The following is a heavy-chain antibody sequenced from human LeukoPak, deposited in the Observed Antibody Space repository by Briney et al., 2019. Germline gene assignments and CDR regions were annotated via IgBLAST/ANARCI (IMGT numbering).Heavy chain of an antibody. CDR2: ISSSSGTI. Sequence: GGSLRLSCAASGFTFSSYSMNWVRQAPGKGLEWIAYISSSSGTIYYADSVKGRFTISRDNAKNSLYLQMSSLRDEDTAVYYCAPSMTTVVSDYFDYWGQGTLVTASS. D-gene: IGHD4-23*01. CDR1: GFTFSSYS. CDR3: APSMTTVVSDYFDY. V-gene: IGHV3-48*02. J-gene: IGHJ4*02.